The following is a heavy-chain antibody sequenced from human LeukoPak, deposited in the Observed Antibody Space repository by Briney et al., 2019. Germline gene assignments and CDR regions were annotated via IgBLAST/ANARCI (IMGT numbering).Heavy chain of an antibody. J-gene: IGHJ4*02. Sequence: ASVKVSCKASGYTFTGYYMHWVRQAPGQGLEWMGRINPNSGGTNYAQKFQGRVTMTRDTSISTAYMELSRLRPDDTAVYYCARVYSSGWALGYWGQGTLVTVSS. D-gene: IGHD6-19*01. CDR3: ARVYSSGWALGY. CDR1: GYTFTGYY. V-gene: IGHV1-2*06. CDR2: INPNSGGT.